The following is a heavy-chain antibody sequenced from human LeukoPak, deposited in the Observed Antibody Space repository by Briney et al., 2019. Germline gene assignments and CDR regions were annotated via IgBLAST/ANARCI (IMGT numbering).Heavy chain of an antibody. CDR2: MNPNSGNT. D-gene: IGHD2-21*02. J-gene: IGHJ6*03. CDR1: GYTFTSYD. V-gene: IGHV1-8*03. CDR3: ARVTLKQNYMDV. Sequence: ASVQVSCKASGYTFTSYDINWVRQATGQGLEWMGWMNPNSGNTGYAQKFQGRVTITRNTSISTAYMELSSLRSEDTAVYYCARVTLKQNYMDVWGKGTTVTVSS.